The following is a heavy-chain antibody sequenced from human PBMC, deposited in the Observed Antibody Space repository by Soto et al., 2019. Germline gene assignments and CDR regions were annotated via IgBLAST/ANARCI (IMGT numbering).Heavy chain of an antibody. J-gene: IGHJ3*02. CDR2: IWYDGSNK. Sequence: ESGGGVVQPGRSLRLSCAASGFTFSSYGMHWVRQAPGKGLEWVAVIWYDGSNKYYADSVKGRFTISRDNSKNTLYLQMNSLRAEDTAVYYCARADYYDSSGYYYGAFDIWGQGTMVTVSS. V-gene: IGHV3-33*01. D-gene: IGHD3-22*01. CDR3: ARADYYDSSGYYYGAFDI. CDR1: GFTFSSYG.